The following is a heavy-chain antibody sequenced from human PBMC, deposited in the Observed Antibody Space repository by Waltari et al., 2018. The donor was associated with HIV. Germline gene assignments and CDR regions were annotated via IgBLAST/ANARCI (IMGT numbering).Heavy chain of an antibody. CDR3: VRGYAAASPYYGLDV. CDR1: RGSSRGSY. CDR2: VNHVGSC. J-gene: IGHJ6*02. Sequence: RLESWGTGALKPSEPLSPSCSVYRGSSRGSYWSWIRQFPGRGLVWSAAVNHVGSCKYNPSLESRVSISVDTSKKQFYLKVRAVTAADTAVYYWVRGYAAASPYYGLDVWGQGTAVSVSS. D-gene: IGHD6-13*01. V-gene: IGHV4-34*02.